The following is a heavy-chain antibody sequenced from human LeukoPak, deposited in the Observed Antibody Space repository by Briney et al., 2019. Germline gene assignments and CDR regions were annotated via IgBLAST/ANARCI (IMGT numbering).Heavy chain of an antibody. V-gene: IGHV3-30*02. Sequence: GGSLRLSCAASGFTFSSYGMHWVRQAPGKGLEWVAFIRYDGSNKYYADSVKGRFAISRDNSKNTLYLQMNSLRAEDTAVYYCAKAYTAVAGTVDYWGQGTLVTVSS. J-gene: IGHJ4*02. CDR3: AKAYTAVAGTVDY. CDR1: GFTFSSYG. D-gene: IGHD6-19*01. CDR2: IRYDGSNK.